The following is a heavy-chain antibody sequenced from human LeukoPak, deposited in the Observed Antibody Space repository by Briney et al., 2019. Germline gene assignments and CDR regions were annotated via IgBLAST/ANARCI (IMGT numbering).Heavy chain of an antibody. D-gene: IGHD1-26*01. CDR2: TSGGGGST. CDR1: GFTFTSYS. Sequence: GGSLRLSCATSGFTFTSYSMNWVRQAPGKGLEWVSTTSGGGGSTYYADSVKGRFTISRDNSKNTLYLQVNSLRAEDTAVYYCAKGGKWDVTPFDYWGQGTLVTVSS. CDR3: AKGGKWDVTPFDY. J-gene: IGHJ4*02. V-gene: IGHV3-23*01.